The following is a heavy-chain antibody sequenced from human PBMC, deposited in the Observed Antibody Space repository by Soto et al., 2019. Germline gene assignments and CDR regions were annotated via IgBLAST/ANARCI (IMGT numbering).Heavy chain of an antibody. V-gene: IGHV4-4*02. J-gene: IGHJ6*02. D-gene: IGHD3-10*02. Sequence: QMQQQESGPGLVKPSGNLSLTCAVSGGSISSSNWWSWVRQPPGKGLEWIGEIYHSGSTNYNPSLKSRVTISVDKSKNQFSLKLSSVTAADTAVYYCASVRGGYYYAMDVWGQGTTVTVSS. CDR2: IYHSGST. CDR1: GGSISSSNW. CDR3: ASVRGGYYYAMDV.